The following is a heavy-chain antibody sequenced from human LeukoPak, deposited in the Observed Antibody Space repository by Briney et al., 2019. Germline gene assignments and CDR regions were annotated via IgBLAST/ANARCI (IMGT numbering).Heavy chain of an antibody. Sequence: PGGSLRLSCAASGFTFSSYSMNWVRQAPGKGLEWVSSISSSSSYIYYADSVKGRFTISRDNAKNSLYLQMNSLRAEDTAVYYCARRAYCSGVTCNSQGVAFDIWGQGTMVTVSS. CDR3: ARRAYCSGVTCNSQGVAFDI. V-gene: IGHV3-21*04. CDR1: GFTFSSYS. CDR2: ISSSSSYI. D-gene: IGHD2-15*01. J-gene: IGHJ3*02.